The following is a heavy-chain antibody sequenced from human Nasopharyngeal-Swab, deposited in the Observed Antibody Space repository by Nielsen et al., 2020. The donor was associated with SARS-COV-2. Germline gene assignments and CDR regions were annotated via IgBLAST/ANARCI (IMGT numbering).Heavy chain of an antibody. CDR3: ARENQEYANIWIDY. V-gene: IGHV7-4-1*02. Sequence: ASVKVSCKASGYTFTSYGISWVRQAPGQGLEYIGWISTKTGAPTYAQAFTGRFVISLDTSVSTTYLQISSLKADDTAVYYCARENQEYANIWIDYWGQGTQVTVSS. CDR2: ISTKTGAP. D-gene: IGHD1-1*01. J-gene: IGHJ4*02. CDR1: GYTFTSYG.